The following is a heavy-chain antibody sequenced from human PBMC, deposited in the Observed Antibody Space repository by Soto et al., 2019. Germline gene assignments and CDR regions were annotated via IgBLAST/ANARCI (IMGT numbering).Heavy chain of an antibody. CDR3: ARESNDYGELPDAFDI. Sequence: QPGGSLRLSCAASGFTFSSYSMNWVRQAPGKGLEWVSYISSSSSTIYYADSVKGRFTISRDNAKNSLYLQMNSLRAEDTAVYYCARESNDYGELPDAFDIWGQGTMVTVSS. CDR1: GFTFSSYS. CDR2: ISSSSSTI. V-gene: IGHV3-48*01. J-gene: IGHJ3*02. D-gene: IGHD4-17*01.